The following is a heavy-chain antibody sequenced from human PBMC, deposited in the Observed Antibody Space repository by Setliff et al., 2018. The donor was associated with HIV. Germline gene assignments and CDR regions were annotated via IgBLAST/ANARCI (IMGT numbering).Heavy chain of an antibody. CDR2: VNNDGTDT. D-gene: IGHD3-10*01. CDR1: GFTFSTYW. CDR3: ARGVRGVVNGMDV. J-gene: IGHJ6*02. Sequence: LRLSCAASGFTFSTYWMHWVRQAPGKGLVCVSRVNNDGTDTIYADSVKGRFTISRDNAKNTLYLQMNSLRAEDTAVYYCARGVRGVVNGMDVWGQGTTVTVSS. V-gene: IGHV3-74*01.